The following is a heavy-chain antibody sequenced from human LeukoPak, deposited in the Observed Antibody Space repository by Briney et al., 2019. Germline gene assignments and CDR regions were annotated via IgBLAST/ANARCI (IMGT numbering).Heavy chain of an antibody. J-gene: IGHJ5*02. V-gene: IGHV4-34*01. CDR2: INHSGST. Sequence: SETLSLTCAVYGGSFSGYYWSWLRQPPGKGLEWIGEINHSGSTNYNPSLKSRVTISVDTSKNQFSLKLSSVTAADTAVYYCARGRYSSGWFKEKTWFDPWGQGTLVTVSS. CDR3: ARGRYSSGWFKEKTWFDP. D-gene: IGHD6-19*01. CDR1: GGSFSGYY.